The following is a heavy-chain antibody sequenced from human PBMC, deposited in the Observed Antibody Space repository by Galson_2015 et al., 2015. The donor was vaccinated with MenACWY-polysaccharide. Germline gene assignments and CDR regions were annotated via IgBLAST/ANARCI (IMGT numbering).Heavy chain of an antibody. D-gene: IGHD5-24*01. V-gene: IGHV3-30*18. CDR2: ISYDGSNK. J-gene: IGHJ4*02. CDR1: GFTFSSYG. Sequence: SLRLSCAASGFTFSSYGMHWVRQAPGKGLEWVAVISYDGSNKYYADSVKGRFTISRDNSKNTLYLQMNSLRAEDTALYYCAKDRERWLHSALPAWDSWAQGTL. CDR3: AKDRERWLHSALPAWDS.